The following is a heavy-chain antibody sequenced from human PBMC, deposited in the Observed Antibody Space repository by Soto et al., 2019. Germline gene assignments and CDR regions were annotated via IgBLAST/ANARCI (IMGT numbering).Heavy chain of an antibody. CDR1: GSSISSGGYS. CDR2: IYHSGST. J-gene: IGHJ5*02. V-gene: IGHV4-30-2*01. CDR3: ARVPSP. Sequence: SETLSLTCAVSGSSISSGGYSWSGIRQPPGKGLEWIGYIYHSGSTYYNPSLKSRVTISVDRSKNQFSLKLSSVTAADTAVYYCARVPSPWGQGTLVTVSS.